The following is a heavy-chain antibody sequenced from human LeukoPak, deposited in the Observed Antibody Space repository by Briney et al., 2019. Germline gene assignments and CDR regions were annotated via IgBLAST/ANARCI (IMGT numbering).Heavy chain of an antibody. Sequence: GGSLRLSCAASGFTFSSYSMNWVRQAPGKGLEWVSSISSSSSYIYYAASVKGRFTISRDNAKNSLYLQMNSLRAEDTAVYYCAGSPLSGVAPGFDYWGQGTLVTVSS. CDR1: GFTFSSYS. D-gene: IGHD2-15*01. J-gene: IGHJ4*02. CDR2: ISSSSSYI. V-gene: IGHV3-21*01. CDR3: AGSPLSGVAPGFDY.